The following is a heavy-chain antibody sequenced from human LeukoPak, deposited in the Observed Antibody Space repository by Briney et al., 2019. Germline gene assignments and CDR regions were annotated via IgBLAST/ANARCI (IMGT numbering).Heavy chain of an antibody. CDR3: AIYPTTRGWLDP. CDR2: IKEDGSQK. D-gene: IGHD1-14*01. Sequence: GGSLRLSCAASGFTVSTYWMTWVRQAPGKGLEWVANIKEDGSQKYYVDSVKGRFTISRDNANNSLYLQMESLRAEDTAVYYCAIYPTTRGWLDPWGQGTLVTVSS. J-gene: IGHJ5*02. V-gene: IGHV3-7*01. CDR1: GFTVSTYW.